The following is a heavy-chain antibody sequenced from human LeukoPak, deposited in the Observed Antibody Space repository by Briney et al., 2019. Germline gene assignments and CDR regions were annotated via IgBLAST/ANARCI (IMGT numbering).Heavy chain of an antibody. CDR2: IDHRGDT. Sequence: GSLRLSCAASGITFSEAWMNWVRQTPGKGLEWIAEIDHRGDTNYNPSVKSRVTISVDTSKNQFSLRVRSLSAADTAAYYCARGATISETGYFDFWGQGTLVTVSS. D-gene: IGHD5-24*01. CDR1: GITFSEAW. J-gene: IGHJ4*03. CDR3: ARGATISETGYFDF. V-gene: IGHV4-34*01.